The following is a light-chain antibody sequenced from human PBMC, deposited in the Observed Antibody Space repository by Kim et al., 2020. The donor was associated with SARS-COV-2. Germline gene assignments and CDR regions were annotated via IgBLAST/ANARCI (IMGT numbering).Light chain of an antibody. V-gene: IGKV3-15*01. Sequence: LSASPGERVPLSGSASRSISSESAWYQQKPGQAPLLLICGASSRAAGIPARFSSSGAGTEFTLTISSLQSEDFAVYCCQQYSFWYTFGQGTKLEI. CDR1: RSISSE. J-gene: IGKJ2*01. CDR3: QQYSFWYT. CDR2: GAS.